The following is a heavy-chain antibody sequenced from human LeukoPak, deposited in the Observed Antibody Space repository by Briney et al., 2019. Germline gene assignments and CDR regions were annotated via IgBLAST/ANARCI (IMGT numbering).Heavy chain of an antibody. J-gene: IGHJ5*02. D-gene: IGHD3-22*01. CDR3: ARDQVGGYYDSSGDNWFDP. V-gene: IGHV3-21*01. Sequence: GGSLRLSCAASGFTFSSYSMNWVRQAPGKGLEWVSSISSSSSYIYYADSVKGRFTISRDNAKNSLYLQVNSLRAEDTAVYYCARDQVGGYYDSSGDNWFDPWGQGTLVTVSS. CDR1: GFTFSSYS. CDR2: ISSSSSYI.